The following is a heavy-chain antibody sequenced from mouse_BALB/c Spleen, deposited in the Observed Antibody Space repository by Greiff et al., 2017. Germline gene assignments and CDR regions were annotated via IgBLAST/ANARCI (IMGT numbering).Heavy chain of an antibody. D-gene: IGHD2-4*01. V-gene: IGHV14-3*02. J-gene: IGHJ4*01. Sequence: EVKLVESGAELVKPGASVKLSCTASGFNIKDTYMHWVKQRPEQGLEWIGRIDPANGNTKYDPKFQGKATITADTSSNTAYLQLSSLTSEDTAVYYCARGITTYAMDYWGQGTSVTVSS. CDR3: ARGITTYAMDY. CDR2: IDPANGNT. CDR1: GFNIKDTY.